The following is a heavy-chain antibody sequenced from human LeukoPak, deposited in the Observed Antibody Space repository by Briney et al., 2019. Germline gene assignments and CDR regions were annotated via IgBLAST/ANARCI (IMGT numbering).Heavy chain of an antibody. CDR3: ARVRIYYDSSGLGYYFDY. CDR2: FYARGNT. Sequence: PSETLSLTCNVSGGSISNYYWNWIRQPAGKGLEWIGRFYARGNTNYNPSLKSRVTMSVDTSKNQFSLKLSSVTAADTAVYYCARVRIYYDSSGLGYYFDYWGQGTLVTVSS. D-gene: IGHD3-22*01. J-gene: IGHJ4*02. V-gene: IGHV4-4*07. CDR1: GGSISNYY.